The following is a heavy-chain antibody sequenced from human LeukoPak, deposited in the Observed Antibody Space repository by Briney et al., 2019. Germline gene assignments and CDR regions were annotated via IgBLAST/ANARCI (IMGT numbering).Heavy chain of an antibody. CDR1: GYSISSGYY. V-gene: IGHV4-38-2*01. CDR3: VSGKYYFDY. J-gene: IGHJ4*02. CDR2: IYHSGST. Sequence: SETLSLTCAVSGYSISSGYYWGWIRQPPGKGLEWIGSIYHSGSTYYNPSLRSRVTISVDTSKNQFSLKLSSVTAADTAVYYCVSGKYYFDYWGQGTLVTVSS. D-gene: IGHD1-14*01.